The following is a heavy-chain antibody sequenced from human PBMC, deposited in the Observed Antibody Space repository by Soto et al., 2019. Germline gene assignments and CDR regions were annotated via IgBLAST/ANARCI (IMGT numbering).Heavy chain of an antibody. Sequence: QVHLVESGGGVVQPGRPLRLSCAASGFSFSDYGVHWVRQAPGKGMEWVAVISDDGSNKYYADSVKGRFTISRDNSKHTLYLEMNSLRSEDTAVYFCAKDFGNLAGGFDASDIWGHGTMVTVSS. CDR1: GFSFSDYG. J-gene: IGHJ3*02. V-gene: IGHV3-30*18. CDR2: ISDDGSNK. CDR3: AKDFGNLAGGFDASDI. D-gene: IGHD3-10*01.